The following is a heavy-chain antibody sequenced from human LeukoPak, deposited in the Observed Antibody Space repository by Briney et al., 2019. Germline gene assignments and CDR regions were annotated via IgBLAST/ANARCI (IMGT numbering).Heavy chain of an antibody. D-gene: IGHD3-22*01. CDR3: ARGVETYYYDSSGYYYVYKNAFDI. CDR2: ISSSGSTI. J-gene: IGHJ3*02. Sequence: GGSLRLSCAASGFTFSSYSINWVRQAPGKGLEWVSYISSSGSTIYYADSVKGRFTISRDNAKNSLYLQMNSLRAEDTAVYYCARGVETYYYDSSGYYYVYKNAFDIWGQGTMVTVSS. V-gene: IGHV3-48*04. CDR1: GFTFSSYS.